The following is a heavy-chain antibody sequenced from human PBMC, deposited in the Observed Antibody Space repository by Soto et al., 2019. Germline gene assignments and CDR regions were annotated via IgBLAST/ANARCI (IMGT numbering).Heavy chain of an antibody. CDR1: GGSISSYY. Sequence: QSQTLSLTCTVSGGSISSYYWSWIRQPPGKGLEWIGYIYYSGSTNYNPSLKSRVTISVDTSKNQFSLKLSSVTAADRAVYYCARHTPTPYYDFWSGWVGWFDPWGQGTLVTVSS. CDR3: ARHTPTPYYDFWSGWVGWFDP. D-gene: IGHD3-3*01. CDR2: IYYSGST. V-gene: IGHV4-59*08. J-gene: IGHJ5*02.